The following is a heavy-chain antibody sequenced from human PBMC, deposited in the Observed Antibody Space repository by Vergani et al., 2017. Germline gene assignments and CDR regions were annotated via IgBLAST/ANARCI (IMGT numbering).Heavy chain of an antibody. J-gene: IGHJ3*01. V-gene: IGHV4-61*02. CDR1: GGSISAGYYF. Sequence: QVQLQASGPGRVKPSQTLSLTCTMSGGSISAGYYFWSWNRQPAGKGLEWLGHISASGNASHSPSLKTRVSRSVDTSKNQFSLTVTSVTAADTAIYFCARRSGGYYSGGKVHPLRTAFDVWGRGTVVTVSS. CDR3: ARRSGGYYSGGKVHPLRTAFDV. D-gene: IGHD2-15*01. CDR2: ISASGNA.